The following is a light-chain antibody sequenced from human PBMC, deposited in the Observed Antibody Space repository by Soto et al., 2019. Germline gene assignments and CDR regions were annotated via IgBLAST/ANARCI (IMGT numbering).Light chain of an antibody. CDR1: SSDIVNYNY. V-gene: IGLV2-8*01. J-gene: IGLJ2*01. CDR3: SSYAGRNNLV. CDR2: EVT. Sequence: QSALTQPPSASGSPGQSVTISCTKTSSDIVNYNYVSWYQHHPGKAPKLLIYEVTKRPSGVPDRFSGSKSGNTASLTVSGLQAEDEADYYCSSYAGRNNLVFGGGTKLTV.